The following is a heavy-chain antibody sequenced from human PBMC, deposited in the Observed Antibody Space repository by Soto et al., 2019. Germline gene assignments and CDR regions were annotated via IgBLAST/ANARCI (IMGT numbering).Heavy chain of an antibody. CDR1: GGSISSYY. CDR3: AREPGGDGYNLGGGFDY. J-gene: IGHJ4*02. D-gene: IGHD5-12*01. V-gene: IGHV4-59*01. Sequence: QVQLQESGPGLVKPSETLSLTCTVSGGSISSYYWSWIRQPPGKGLEWIGYIYYSGSTNYNPSLKSRVTISVNTSKNQFSLKLSSVTAADTAVYYCAREPGGDGYNLGGGFDYWGQGTLVTVSS. CDR2: IYYSGST.